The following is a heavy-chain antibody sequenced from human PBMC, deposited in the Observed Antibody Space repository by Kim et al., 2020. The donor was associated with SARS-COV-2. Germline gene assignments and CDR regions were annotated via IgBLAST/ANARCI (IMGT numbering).Heavy chain of an antibody. CDR3: AKAIWHLKMALDY. Sequence: GGSLRLSCAASGFTFSDDAMSWVRQAPGKGLEWVSSVSADSSITHYADSVKGRFTISRDNSKNMLYLQMNRLRAEDTALYYCAKAIWHLKMALDYWGQGTSVTVSS. CDR2: VSADSSIT. V-gene: IGHV3-23*01. CDR1: GFTFSDDA. J-gene: IGHJ4*02. D-gene: IGHD3-16*01.